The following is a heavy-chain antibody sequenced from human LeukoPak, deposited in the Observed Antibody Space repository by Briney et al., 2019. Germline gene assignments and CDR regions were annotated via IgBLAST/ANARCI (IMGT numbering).Heavy chain of an antibody. CDR3: ARESLEFRNFDF. CDR2: IYTTGMS. D-gene: IGHD1-1*01. J-gene: IGHJ4*02. Sequence: SETLSLTCTVSGGSISSYYWSWIRQPAGKGLEWIGRIYTTGMSIYNPSLKSRVTMSINTSKNQFSLRVISVTATDTAMYYCARESLEFRNFDFWGQGALVTVSS. V-gene: IGHV4-4*07. CDR1: GGSISSYY.